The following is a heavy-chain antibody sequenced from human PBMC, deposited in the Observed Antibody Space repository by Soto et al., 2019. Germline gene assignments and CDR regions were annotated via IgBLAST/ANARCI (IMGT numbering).Heavy chain of an antibody. Sequence: PGGSLRLSCAASGFTFSSYGMHWVRQAPGKGLEWVAVISYDGSNKYYADSVKGRFTISRDNSKNTLYLQMNSLRAEDTAVYYCAKDTSWNYYYYGMDVWGQGTTVTVSS. CDR2: ISYDGSNK. D-gene: IGHD2-2*01. V-gene: IGHV3-30*18. J-gene: IGHJ6*02. CDR3: AKDTSWNYYYYGMDV. CDR1: GFTFSSYG.